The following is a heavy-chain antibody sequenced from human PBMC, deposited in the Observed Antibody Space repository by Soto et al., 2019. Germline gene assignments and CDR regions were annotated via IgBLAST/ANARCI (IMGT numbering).Heavy chain of an antibody. J-gene: IGHJ4*02. V-gene: IGHV3-13*01. Sequence: EVHLVESGGGLIQPGGSLRLSCVASGFIFSDYDMHWVRQGTGKGLEWVSAIGADGGTYYAGSVKGRFTISRENAKNSLYLQMNILRDADTAVYFCARRLCSGGSCPGIGLDYWGQGSLVTVSS. D-gene: IGHD2-15*01. CDR1: GFIFSDYD. CDR2: IGADGGT. CDR3: ARRLCSGGSCPGIGLDY.